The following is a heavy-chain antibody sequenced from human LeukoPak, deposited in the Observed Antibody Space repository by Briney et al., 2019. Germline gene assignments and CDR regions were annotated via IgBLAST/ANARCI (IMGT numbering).Heavy chain of an antibody. CDR2: IIPIFGTA. Sequence: GASVKVSCKASGGTFSSYAISWVRQAPGQGLEWMGGIIPIFGTANYAQKFQGRVTITADESTSTAYMELSSLRSEDTAVYYCASLHYDSSGYYLRNKPDYWGQGTLVTVSS. J-gene: IGHJ4*02. V-gene: IGHV1-69*13. D-gene: IGHD3-22*01. CDR3: ASLHYDSSGYYLRNKPDY. CDR1: GGTFSSYA.